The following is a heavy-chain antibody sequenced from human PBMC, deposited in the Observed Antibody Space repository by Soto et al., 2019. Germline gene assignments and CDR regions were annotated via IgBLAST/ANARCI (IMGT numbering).Heavy chain of an antibody. CDR3: ARETYWSFDY. CDR2: VKPDGSDK. CDR1: GFTFSGSW. J-gene: IGHJ4*02. D-gene: IGHD2-8*02. V-gene: IGHV3-7*01. Sequence: GGSLRLSCAASGFTFSGSWMSWVRQAPGKGLEWVANVKPDGSDKYYVDSVKGRFTISRDNAKDSLSLQMDSLRAEDTAVYYCARETYWSFDYWGQGALVTVSS.